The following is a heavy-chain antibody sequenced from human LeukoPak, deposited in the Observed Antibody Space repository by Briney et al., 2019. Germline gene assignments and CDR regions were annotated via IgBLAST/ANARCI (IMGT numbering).Heavy chain of an antibody. CDR1: GGSISSYY. CDR2: IYYSGSN. Sequence: PSETLSLTCTVSGGSISSYYWSWVRQPPGKGLEWIGYIYYSGSNNYNPSLKSRVTISVDTSTNPFSLKLRSVTAADTAVYYCARRSGYYYGMDVWGQGTTVTVSS. J-gene: IGHJ6*02. CDR3: ARRSGYYYGMDV. D-gene: IGHD3-3*01. V-gene: IGHV4-59*08.